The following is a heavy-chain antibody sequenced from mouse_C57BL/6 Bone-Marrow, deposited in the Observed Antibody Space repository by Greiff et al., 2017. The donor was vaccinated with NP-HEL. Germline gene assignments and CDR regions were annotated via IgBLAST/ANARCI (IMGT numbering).Heavy chain of an antibody. CDR2: IHPNSGST. D-gene: IGHD2-2*01. CDR1: GYTFTSYW. Sequence: VQLQQSGAELVKPGASVKLSCKASGYTFTSYWMHWVKQRPGQGLEWIGMIHPNSGSTNYTEKFKSKATLTVDKSSSTAYMQISSLTSEDSAVYYCAREAYYYGYDWYFDVWGTGTTVTVSS. J-gene: IGHJ1*03. V-gene: IGHV1-64*01. CDR3: AREAYYYGYDWYFDV.